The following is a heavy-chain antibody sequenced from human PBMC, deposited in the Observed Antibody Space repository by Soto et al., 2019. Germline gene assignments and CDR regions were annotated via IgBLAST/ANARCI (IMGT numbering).Heavy chain of an antibody. CDR3: ARGQVGATGEGFDY. D-gene: IGHD1-26*01. Sequence: PVGSLRLSCAASGFTFSRYTMNWVRQAPGKGLEWVSSISSSSSYIYYADSVKGRFTISRDNAKNSLYLQMNSLRAEDTAVYYCARGQVGATGEGFDYWGQGTLVTVSS. CDR2: ISSSSSYI. J-gene: IGHJ4*02. CDR1: GFTFSRYT. V-gene: IGHV3-21*01.